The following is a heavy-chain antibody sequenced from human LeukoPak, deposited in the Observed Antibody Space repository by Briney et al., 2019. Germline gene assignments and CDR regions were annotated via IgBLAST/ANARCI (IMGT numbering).Heavy chain of an antibody. D-gene: IGHD6-19*01. CDR1: GFTFSSYA. CDR2: ISGSGGST. Sequence: GGSLRLSRAASGFTFSSYAMSWVRQAPGKGLEWVSAISGSGGSTYYADSVKGRFTISRENSKNTLYLKMNSLRADDTAVYYCAKSEAVAGPFDYWGQGTLVTVSS. CDR3: AKSEAVAGPFDY. J-gene: IGHJ4*02. V-gene: IGHV3-23*01.